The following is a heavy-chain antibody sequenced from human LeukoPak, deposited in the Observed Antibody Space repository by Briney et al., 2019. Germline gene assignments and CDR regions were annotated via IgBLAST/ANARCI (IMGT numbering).Heavy chain of an antibody. J-gene: IGHJ4*02. CDR1: GYAFTSYG. CDR2: ISAYNGNT. Sequence: VKVSCKASGYAFTSYGISWVRQAPGQGLEWMGWISAYNGNTNYAQRLQGRVTMTTDTSTSTAYMELRSLRSDDTAVYYCARLLGYCSGGSCYGDYWGQGTLVTVSS. CDR3: ARLLGYCSGGSCYGDY. V-gene: IGHV1-18*04. D-gene: IGHD2-15*01.